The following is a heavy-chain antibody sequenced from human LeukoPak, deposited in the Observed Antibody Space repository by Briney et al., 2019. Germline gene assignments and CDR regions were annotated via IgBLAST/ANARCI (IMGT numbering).Heavy chain of an antibody. CDR3: AKDSAYCSGGSCYYNYYYMDV. CDR2: ISYDGSNG. J-gene: IGHJ6*03. Sequence: GGSLRLSCAASGFTFSSYGMHWVRQAPGKGLEWVAVISYDGSNGYYADSVKGRFTISRDNSKNTLYLQMNSLRAEDTAVYYCAKDSAYCSGGSCYYNYYYMDVWGKGTTVTVSS. CDR1: GFTFSSYG. D-gene: IGHD2-15*01. V-gene: IGHV3-30*18.